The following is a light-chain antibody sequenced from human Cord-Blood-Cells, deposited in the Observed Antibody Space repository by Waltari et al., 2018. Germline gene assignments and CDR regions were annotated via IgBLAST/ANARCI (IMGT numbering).Light chain of an antibody. V-gene: IGLV2-23*01. CDR1: SSDVGRYNL. CDR3: CSYAGSSTLV. J-gene: IGLJ3*02. Sequence: QSALTQPASVSGSPGQSITISCTGTSSDVGRYNLLSWYQQHPGKAPKPMIYEGSKRPSGVSNRFSGSKSGNTASLTISGLQAEDEADYYCCSYAGSSTLVFGGGTKLTVL. CDR2: EGS.